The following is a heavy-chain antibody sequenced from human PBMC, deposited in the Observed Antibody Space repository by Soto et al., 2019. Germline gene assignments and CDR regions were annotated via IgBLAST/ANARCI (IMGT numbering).Heavy chain of an antibody. CDR1: GYTFTSYA. J-gene: IGHJ6*02. CDR2: INAGNGNT. D-gene: IGHD3-22*01. Sequence: VASVKVSCKASGYTFTSYAMHWVRQAPGQRLEWMGWINAGNGNTKYSQKFQGRVTITRDTSASTAYMELSSLRSEDTAVYYCARDSSSGPPEYYYYGMDVWGQGTTVTVSS. V-gene: IGHV1-3*01. CDR3: ARDSSSGPPEYYYYGMDV.